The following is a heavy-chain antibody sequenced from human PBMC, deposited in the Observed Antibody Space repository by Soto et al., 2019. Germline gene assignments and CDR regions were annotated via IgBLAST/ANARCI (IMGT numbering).Heavy chain of an antibody. D-gene: IGHD6-13*01. CDR3: ARGGVAAAALKNYGMDV. CDR1: SGSFSGYY. CDR2: INHSGST. Sequence: SETLSLTCAVYSGSFSGYYWSWIRQPPGKGLEWIGEINHSGSTNYNPSLKSRVTISVDTSKNQFSLKLSSVTAADTAVYYCARGGVAAAALKNYGMDVWGQGTTVTVSS. J-gene: IGHJ6*02. V-gene: IGHV4-34*01.